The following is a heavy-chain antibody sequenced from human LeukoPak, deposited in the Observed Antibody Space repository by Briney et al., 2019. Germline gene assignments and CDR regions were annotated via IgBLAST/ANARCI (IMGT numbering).Heavy chain of an antibody. Sequence: GGSLRLSCAASGFTFSSYDMHWVRQAPGKGLEWVAFIRYDGSNKYYADSVKGRFTISRDNSKNTLYLQMNSLRAEDTAVYYCARTRRYSSSWYVQSGPFDYWGQGTLVTVSS. V-gene: IGHV3-30*02. CDR3: ARTRRYSSSWYVQSGPFDY. D-gene: IGHD6-13*01. CDR2: IRYDGSNK. CDR1: GFTFSSYD. J-gene: IGHJ4*02.